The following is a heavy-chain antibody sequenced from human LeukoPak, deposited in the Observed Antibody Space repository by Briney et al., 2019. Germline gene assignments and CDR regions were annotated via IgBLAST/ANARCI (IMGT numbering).Heavy chain of an antibody. CDR1: GGSFSGYY. CDR2: INHSGST. CDR3: AGASTESLGYCTNGVCSSLTFDY. Sequence: SETLSLTCAVYGGSFSGYYWSWIRQPPGKGLEWIGEINHSGSTNYNPSLKSRVTISVDTSKNQFSLKLSSVTAADTAVYYCAGASTESLGYCTNGVCSSLTFDYWGQGTLVTVSS. V-gene: IGHV4-34*01. D-gene: IGHD2-8*01. J-gene: IGHJ4*02.